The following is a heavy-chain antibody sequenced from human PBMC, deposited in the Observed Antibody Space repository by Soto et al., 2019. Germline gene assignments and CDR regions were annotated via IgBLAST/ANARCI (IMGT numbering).Heavy chain of an antibody. CDR3: ARGKVVAATMIYYYYGMDV. J-gene: IGHJ6*02. D-gene: IGHD2-15*01. CDR2: INPNSGGT. Sequence: ASVKVSCKASGYTLNGYYRHWVRQDPGQGLEWMGWINPNSGGTNYAQKFQGWVTMTRDTSISTAYMELSRLRSDDTAVYYCARGKVVAATMIYYYYGMDVWGQGTTVTVSS. CDR1: GYTLNGYY. V-gene: IGHV1-2*04.